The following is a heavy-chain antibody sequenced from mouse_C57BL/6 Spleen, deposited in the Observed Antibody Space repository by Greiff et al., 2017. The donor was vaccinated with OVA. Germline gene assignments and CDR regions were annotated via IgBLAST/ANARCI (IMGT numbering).Heavy chain of an antibody. D-gene: IGHD4-1*01. CDR1: GFTFSSYA. CDR2: ISDGGSYT. V-gene: IGHV5-4*01. J-gene: IGHJ2*01. Sequence: DVHLVESGGGLVKPGGSLKLSCAASGFTFSSYAMSWVRQTPEKRLEWVATISDGGSYTYYPDNVKGRFTISRDNAKNNLYLQMSHLKSEDTAMYYCARDGTQYRDFFDYWGQGTTLTVSS. CDR3: ARDGTQYRDFFDY.